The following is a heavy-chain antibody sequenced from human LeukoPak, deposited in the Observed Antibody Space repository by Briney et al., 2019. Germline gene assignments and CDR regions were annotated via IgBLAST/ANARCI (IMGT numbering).Heavy chain of an antibody. CDR1: GFTFSSYA. J-gene: IGHJ4*02. Sequence: GGSLRLSCAASGFTFSSYAMSWVRQAPGKGLEWVSAISGSGGSTYYADSVKGRFTTSRDNSKNTLYLQMNSLRAEDTAVYYCAKALGYYYDSSGYNYWGQGTLVTVSS. V-gene: IGHV3-23*01. CDR2: ISGSGGST. D-gene: IGHD3-22*01. CDR3: AKALGYYYDSSGYNY.